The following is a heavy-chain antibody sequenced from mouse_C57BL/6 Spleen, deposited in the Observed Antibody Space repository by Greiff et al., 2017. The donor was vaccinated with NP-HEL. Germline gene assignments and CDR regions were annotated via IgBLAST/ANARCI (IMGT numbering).Heavy chain of an antibody. CDR1: GYTFTSYW. Sequence: QVQLQQPGAELVKPGASVKLSCKASGYTFTSYWMHWVKQRPGRGLEWIGRIDPNSGGTKYNEKFKSKATLTVDKPSSTAYMQLSSLTSEDSAVYDCARATAQATDWFAYWGQGTLVTVSA. CDR2: IDPNSGGT. J-gene: IGHJ3*01. D-gene: IGHD3-2*02. V-gene: IGHV1-72*01. CDR3: ARATAQATDWFAY.